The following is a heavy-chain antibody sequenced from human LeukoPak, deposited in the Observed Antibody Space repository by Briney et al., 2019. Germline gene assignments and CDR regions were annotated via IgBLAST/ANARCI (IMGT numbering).Heavy chain of an antibody. CDR3: AREGGWNDFDY. CDR2: IWFDGSNI. D-gene: IGHD1-1*01. Sequence: GGSLRLSCAASGFNFSSYGMHWVRQAPGKGLEWVTSIWFDGSNIHYADSVKGRVIISRDNSKSALYLQMNSLRAEDTAIYYCAREGGWNDFDYWGQGTLVTVSS. J-gene: IGHJ4*02. V-gene: IGHV3-33*01. CDR1: GFNFSSYG.